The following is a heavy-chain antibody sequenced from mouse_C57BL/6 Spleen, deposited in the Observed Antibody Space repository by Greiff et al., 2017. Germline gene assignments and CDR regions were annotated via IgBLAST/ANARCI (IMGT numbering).Heavy chain of an antibody. Sequence: QVQLQQPGSELVKPGASVKLSCKASGYTFTSYWMSWVKQRPGQGLVWIGNINPSNGGTNYNEKFKSKATLTVNKSSSTTYMQLSSLTSEDAAVYYCARWGYGNYGFDYWGQGTTLTVSS. CDR2: INPSNGGT. D-gene: IGHD2-10*02. CDR1: GYTFTSYW. J-gene: IGHJ2*01. CDR3: ARWGYGNYGFDY. V-gene: IGHV1-53*01.